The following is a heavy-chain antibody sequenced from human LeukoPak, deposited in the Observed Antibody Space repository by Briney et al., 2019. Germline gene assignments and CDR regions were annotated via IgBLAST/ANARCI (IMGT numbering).Heavy chain of an antibody. V-gene: IGHV3-33*01. CDR2: IWYDGSNK. Sequence: PGGSLRLSCAASGFTFSSYGMHWVRQAPGKGLEWVAVIWYDGSNKYYADSVKGRFTISRDNSKNTLYLQMNSLRAEDTAVYYCAGDYDILTGYSGYFDYWGQGTLATVSS. J-gene: IGHJ4*02. CDR1: GFTFSSYG. CDR3: AGDYDILTGYSGYFDY. D-gene: IGHD3-9*01.